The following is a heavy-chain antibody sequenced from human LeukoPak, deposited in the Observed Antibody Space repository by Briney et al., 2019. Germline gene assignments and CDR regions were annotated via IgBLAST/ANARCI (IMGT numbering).Heavy chain of an antibody. V-gene: IGHV3-43*01. D-gene: IGHD4-23*01. CDR3: AKDSGGIDPYYYYMDV. Sequence: GGSLRLSCAASGFTFDDYTMHWVRQAPGKGLERVSVISWDGSSTYYADSVKGRFTISRDNSKNSLYLQMNSLRTEDTALYYCAKDSGGIDPYYYYMDVWGKGTTVTISS. CDR2: ISWDGSST. J-gene: IGHJ6*03. CDR1: GFTFDDYT.